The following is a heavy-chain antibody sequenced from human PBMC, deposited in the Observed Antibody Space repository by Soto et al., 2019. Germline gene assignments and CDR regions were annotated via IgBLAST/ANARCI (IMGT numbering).Heavy chain of an antibody. J-gene: IGHJ5*02. V-gene: IGHV4-31*03. D-gene: IGHD1-26*01. CDR1: GGSISSGGYY. CDR2: IYYSGNT. CDR3: ARQSVGSNWLDP. Sequence: PSETLSLTCTVSGGSISSGGYYWSWIRQHPGKGLEWIGYIYYSGNTHYNTTLMSRVTISIDTSENQFSLNLRSATAADTAVYYCARQSVGSNWLDPWGQGTLVTVSS.